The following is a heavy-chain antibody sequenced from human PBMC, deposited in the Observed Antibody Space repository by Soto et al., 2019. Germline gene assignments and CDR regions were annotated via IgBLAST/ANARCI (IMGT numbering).Heavy chain of an antibody. Sequence: ASVKVSCKASGYTFTGYYMHWVRQAPGQGLEWMGWINPHSGDTKYAQKFQGWVTMTRDTSISTAYMELSRLRSDDTAVYYCARAYYYDSSGSFDYWGQGALVTVSP. J-gene: IGHJ4*02. CDR3: ARAYYYDSSGSFDY. CDR1: GYTFTGYY. V-gene: IGHV1-2*04. D-gene: IGHD3-22*01. CDR2: INPHSGDT.